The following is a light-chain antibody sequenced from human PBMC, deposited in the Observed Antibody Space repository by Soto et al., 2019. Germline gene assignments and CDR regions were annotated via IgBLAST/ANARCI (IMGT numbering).Light chain of an antibody. CDR2: KAS. Sequence: DIQMTQSPSTLSASVGDSVSINCRAIQSISAWLAWYQQKPGKAPRLLIYKASTLEIGVPSRFSGSGSGTEFTLTISSLQPEDFAVYYCQQYNNWPITFGQGTRLEIK. V-gene: IGKV1-5*03. CDR1: QSISAW. CDR3: QQYNNWPIT. J-gene: IGKJ5*01.